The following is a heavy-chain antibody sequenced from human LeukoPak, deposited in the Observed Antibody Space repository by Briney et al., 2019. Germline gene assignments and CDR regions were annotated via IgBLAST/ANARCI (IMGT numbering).Heavy chain of an antibody. CDR2: MNPNSGNT. J-gene: IGHJ4*02. D-gene: IGHD3-22*01. CDR3: ASIPSPYDSSGYSIR. Sequence: ASVKVSCKASGYTFTSYDINWGRQATGQGLEWMGWMNPNSGNTGYAQKFQGRVTMTRNTSISTAYMELSSLRSEDTAVYYCASIPSPYDSSGYSIRWGQGTLATVSS. V-gene: IGHV1-8*01. CDR1: GYTFTSYD.